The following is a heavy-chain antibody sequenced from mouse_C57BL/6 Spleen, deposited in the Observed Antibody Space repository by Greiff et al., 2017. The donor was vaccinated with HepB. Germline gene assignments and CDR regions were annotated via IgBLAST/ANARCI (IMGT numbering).Heavy chain of an antibody. CDR2: IYPGDGDT. V-gene: IGHV1-82*01. Sequence: QVQLQQSGPELVKPGASVKISCKASGYAFSSSWMNWVKQRPGKGLEWIGRIYPGDGDTNYNGKFKGKATLTADKSSSTAYMQLSSLTSEDSAVYFCARANLYYDYYYFDYWGQGTTLTVSS. CDR1: GYAFSSSW. D-gene: IGHD2-4*01. J-gene: IGHJ2*01. CDR3: ARANLYYDYYYFDY.